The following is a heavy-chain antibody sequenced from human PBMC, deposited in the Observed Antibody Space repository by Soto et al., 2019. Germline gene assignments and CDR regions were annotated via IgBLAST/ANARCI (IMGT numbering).Heavy chain of an antibody. D-gene: IGHD1-26*01. J-gene: IGHJ4*02. CDR2: IFHSGST. Sequence: SETLSLTCAVSGGSIRSNNWWSWVRQPPGKGLEWIGEIFHSGSTNYNPSLKTRVTISVDKSKNQFSLKLSSVTAADTAVYYCARVFSGSYTDYWGQGTLVTVST. CDR1: GGSIRSNNW. V-gene: IGHV4-4*02. CDR3: ARVFSGSYTDY.